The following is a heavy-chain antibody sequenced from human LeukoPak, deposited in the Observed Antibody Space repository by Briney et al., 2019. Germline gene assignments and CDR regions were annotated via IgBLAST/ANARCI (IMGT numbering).Heavy chain of an antibody. Sequence: KPSETLSLTCTVSGGSVSSGSYYWSWIRQPPGKGLEWIGYIYYSGSTNYNPSLKSRVTISVDKSKNQFSLELSSVTAADTAVYYCARDGATPYYYYGMDVWGQGTTVTVS. V-gene: IGHV4-61*01. J-gene: IGHJ6*02. CDR2: IYYSGST. CDR3: ARDGATPYYYYGMDV. CDR1: GGSVSSGSYY. D-gene: IGHD5-12*01.